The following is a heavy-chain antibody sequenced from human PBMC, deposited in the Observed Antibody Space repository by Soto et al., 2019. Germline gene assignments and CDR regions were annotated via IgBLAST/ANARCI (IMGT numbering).Heavy chain of an antibody. CDR2: ISGSGGTT. CDR3: ASKSGWDLP. V-gene: IGHV3-23*01. J-gene: IGHJ5*02. D-gene: IGHD1-26*01. CDR1: GFTFSSYA. Sequence: PGGSLRLSCEASGFTFSSYALSWVRQAPGKGLEWVSGISGSGGTTYYADSVKGRCTISRDNSKNTLYLQMNSLRAEDTAVYYYASKSGWDLPWGRGTLVTVSS.